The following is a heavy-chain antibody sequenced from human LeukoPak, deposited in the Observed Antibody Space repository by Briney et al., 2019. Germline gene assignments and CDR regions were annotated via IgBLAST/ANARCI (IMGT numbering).Heavy chain of an antibody. CDR1: GFTFSSYA. J-gene: IGHJ3*02. V-gene: IGHV3-33*08. CDR3: ARDTKIRDGYGDYDRGAFDI. D-gene: IGHD4-17*01. Sequence: PGGSLRLSCAASGFTFSSYAMSWVRQAPGKGLEWVAVIWYDGSNKYYADSVKGRFTISRDNSKNTLYLQMNSLRAEDTAVYYCARDTKIRDGYGDYDRGAFDIWGQGTMVTVSS. CDR2: IWYDGSNK.